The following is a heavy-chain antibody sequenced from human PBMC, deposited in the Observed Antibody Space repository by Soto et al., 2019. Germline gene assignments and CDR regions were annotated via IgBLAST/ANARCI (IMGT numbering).Heavy chain of an antibody. CDR3: ARVRYYDSSGYGSSAYYYGMDV. CDR2: INPNSGGT. CDR1: GYTFTGYY. Sequence: ASVKVSCKASGYTFTGYYMHWVRQAPGQGLEWMGWINPNSGGTNYAQKFQGRVTMTRDTSISTAYMELSRLRSDDTAVYYCARVRYYDSSGYGSSAYYYGMDVWGQGTTVTVSS. V-gene: IGHV1-2*02. J-gene: IGHJ6*02. D-gene: IGHD3-22*01.